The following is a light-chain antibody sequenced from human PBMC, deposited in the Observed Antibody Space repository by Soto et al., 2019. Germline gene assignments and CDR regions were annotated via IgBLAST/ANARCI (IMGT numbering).Light chain of an antibody. CDR3: SSYTSSSTIGI. CDR2: DVS. V-gene: IGLV2-14*01. J-gene: IGLJ2*01. Sequence: QSALTQPASVSGSPGQSITISCTGTSSDVGGYNYVSWYQQHPGKAPILMIYDVSNRPSGVSNRFSGSKSGNTASLTISGLQAEDEADYYCSSYTSSSTIGIFGGWTKLTVL. CDR1: SSDVGGYNY.